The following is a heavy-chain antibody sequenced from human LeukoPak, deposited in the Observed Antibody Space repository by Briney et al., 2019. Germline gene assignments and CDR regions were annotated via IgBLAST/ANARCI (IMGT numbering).Heavy chain of an antibody. D-gene: IGHD3-9*01. Sequence: GGPLRLSCAASGFTFSSYAMSWVRQAPGKGLEWVSAVSGSGGSTYYADSVKGRFTISRDNSKNTLYLQMNSLRAEDTDVYYCAKDDAGYYGYFDYWGQGTLVTVSS. CDR2: VSGSGGST. J-gene: IGHJ4*02. V-gene: IGHV3-23*01. CDR1: GFTFSSYA. CDR3: AKDDAGYYGYFDY.